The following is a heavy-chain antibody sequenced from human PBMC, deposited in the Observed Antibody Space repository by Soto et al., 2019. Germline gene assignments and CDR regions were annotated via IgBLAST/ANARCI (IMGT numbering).Heavy chain of an antibody. Sequence: QDQLVQSGAEVKKPGSSVKVSCKASGGTFSSHTFSWVRQAPGQGLEWMGRIIPALGTATYAQKFQGGVTITADESATTVYMELNSLRSEDTAVYYCARPDFGDYWYFDLWGRGTLVTVSS. CDR2: IIPALGTA. CDR3: ARPDFGDYWYFDL. D-gene: IGHD4-17*01. V-gene: IGHV1-69*08. J-gene: IGHJ2*01. CDR1: GGTFSSHT.